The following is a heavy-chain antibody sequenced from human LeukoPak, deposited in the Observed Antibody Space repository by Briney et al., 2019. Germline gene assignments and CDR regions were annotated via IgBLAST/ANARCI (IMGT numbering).Heavy chain of an antibody. D-gene: IGHD1-26*01. V-gene: IGHV3-53*01. Sequence: GGSLRLSFAASGFTVSSNYMSWVRQAPGKGLEWVSVIYSGGSTYYADSVKGRFTISRDNSKNTLYLQMNSLRAEDTAAYYCARESVGAEYYYMDVWGKGTTVTISS. CDR3: ARESVGAEYYYMDV. J-gene: IGHJ6*03. CDR1: GFTVSSNY. CDR2: IYSGGST.